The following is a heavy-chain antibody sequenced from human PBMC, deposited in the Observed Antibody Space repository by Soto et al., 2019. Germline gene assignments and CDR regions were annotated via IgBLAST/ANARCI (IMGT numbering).Heavy chain of an antibody. V-gene: IGHV1-69*08. J-gene: IGHJ6*03. CDR3: XXXXXXXXXXXXPFYYMDV. CDR2: IIPILGTG. Sequence: QVQLVQSGPEVKKSGSSVKVSCKLSGGTFTSETISWVRQAPGQGLEWMGRIIPILGTGNYAQKFQGRITITEDKSXNXXXMXXXXXXXXXXXXXXXXXXXXXXXXXXXPFYYMDVWGNGTTVTVSS. CDR1: GGTFTSET.